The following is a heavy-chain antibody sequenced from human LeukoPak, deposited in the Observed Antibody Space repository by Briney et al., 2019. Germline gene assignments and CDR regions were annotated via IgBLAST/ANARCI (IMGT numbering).Heavy chain of an antibody. CDR3: ARGRTGSQDYYYYGMDV. D-gene: IGHD1-14*01. Sequence: SETLSLICAVHGGPLSDYYWTWIRQSPGKGLEWVGQIDHTGTTNYNPSLMSRVTISIDKSNNQFSLKVTSVTAADTAVYYCARGRTGSQDYYYYGMDVWGQGTTVTVSS. J-gene: IGHJ6*02. CDR1: GGPLSDYY. V-gene: IGHV4-34*01. CDR2: IDHTGTT.